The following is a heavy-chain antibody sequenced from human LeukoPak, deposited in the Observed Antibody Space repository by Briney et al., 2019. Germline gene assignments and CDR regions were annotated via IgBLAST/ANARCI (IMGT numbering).Heavy chain of an antibody. J-gene: IGHJ4*02. V-gene: IGHV5-51*01. Sequence: GESLKISCKASGYSFTSYWIGWGRQMPGKGLEGMGIIYPGDSDTRYSPSFQGQVTISADKSISTAYLQWSSLKASDTAMYYCARSRELATMHYWGQGTLVTVSS. CDR3: ARSRELATMHY. D-gene: IGHD5-24*01. CDR2: IYPGDSDT. CDR1: GYSFTSYW.